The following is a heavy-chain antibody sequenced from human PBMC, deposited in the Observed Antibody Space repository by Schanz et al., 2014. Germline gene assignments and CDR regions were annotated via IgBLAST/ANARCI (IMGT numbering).Heavy chain of an antibody. J-gene: IGHJ6*03. Sequence: EVQLVESGGGLVQPGGSLRLSCAASGFNSDDYAMHWVRQAPGKGLEWVSNIPWNGAAIGYAGSVRGRFTISRDSAENSLYLQMNSLRAEDTAVYYCAKGSRSGSKVMDVWGKGTTVTVSS. D-gene: IGHD3-10*01. CDR2: IPWNGAAI. CDR1: GFNSDDYA. CDR3: AKGSRSGSKVMDV. V-gene: IGHV3-9*02.